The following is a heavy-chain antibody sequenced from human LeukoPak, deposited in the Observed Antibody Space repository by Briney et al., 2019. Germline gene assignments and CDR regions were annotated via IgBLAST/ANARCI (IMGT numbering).Heavy chain of an antibody. CDR3: ARGQYCSSTSCEGMFDP. Sequence: SQTPSLTCTVSGGSISSGSYYWSWIRQPAGKGLEWIGRIYTSGSTNYNPSLKSRVTISVDTSKNQFSLKLSSVTAADTAVYYCARGQYCSSTSCEGMFDPWGQGTLVTVSS. CDR1: GGSISSGSYY. J-gene: IGHJ5*02. D-gene: IGHD2-2*01. CDR2: IYTSGST. V-gene: IGHV4-61*02.